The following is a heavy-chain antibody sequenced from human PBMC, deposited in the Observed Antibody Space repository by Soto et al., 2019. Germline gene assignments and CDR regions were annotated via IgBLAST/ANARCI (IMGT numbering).Heavy chain of an antibody. J-gene: IGHJ4*02. CDR3: ARDFYVSVAGTIVY. V-gene: IGHV1-18*04. CDR2: ISTYNGNT. D-gene: IGHD6-19*01. CDR1: GYTCTSYG. Sequence: QVQLVQSGAEVKKPGASLTVSCKSSGYTCTSYGISWVRHAPRQGLEWMGWISTYNGNTNYAHQLQGRVTMTTDTSTSTAYMELRRLRSDDTAVYYCARDFYVSVAGTIVYWGKGTLVTVSS.